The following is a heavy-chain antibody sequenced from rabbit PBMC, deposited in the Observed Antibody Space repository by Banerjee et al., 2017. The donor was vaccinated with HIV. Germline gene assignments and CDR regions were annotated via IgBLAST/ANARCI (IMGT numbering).Heavy chain of an antibody. CDR2: IYTVSGST. V-gene: IGHV1S40*01. Sequence: QSLEESGGDLVKPGASLTLTCTASGFSFSSSDYMCWVRQAPGKGLEWIACIYTVSGSTYYASWAKGRFTISKTSSTTVTLQTTSLTAADTATYFCVRAGVYAGSSSYTGFDFNLWGPGTLVTVS. CDR3: VRAGVYAGSSSYTGFDFNL. J-gene: IGHJ4*01. CDR1: GFSFSSSDY. D-gene: IGHD8-1*01.